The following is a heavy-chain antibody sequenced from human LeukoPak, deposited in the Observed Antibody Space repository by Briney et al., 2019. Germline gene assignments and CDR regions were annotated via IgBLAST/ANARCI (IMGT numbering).Heavy chain of an antibody. D-gene: IGHD4-17*01. CDR1: GGSISSGSYY. J-gene: IGHJ4*02. CDR3: AHHYGDYPYNFDY. V-gene: IGHV4-61*02. CDR2: IYTSGST. Sequence: SETLSLTCTVSGGSISSGSYYWSWIRQPAGKGLEWIGRIYTSGSTNYNPSLKSRVTISVDTSKNQFSLKLSSVTAADTAVYYCAHHYGDYPYNFDYWGQGTLVTVSS.